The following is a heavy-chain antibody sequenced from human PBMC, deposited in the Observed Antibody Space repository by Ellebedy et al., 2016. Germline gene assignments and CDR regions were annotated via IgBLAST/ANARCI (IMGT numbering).Heavy chain of an antibody. CDR1: GGSFSGYY. J-gene: IGHJ4*02. Sequence: SETLSLTXAVYGGSFSGYYWSWIRQPPGKGLEWIGEINHSGSTNYNPSLKSRVTISVDTSKNQFSLKLTSVTAADTAMYYCARVLPGAMPAIDYWGQGTLVTVSS. CDR3: ARVLPGAMPAIDY. V-gene: IGHV4-34*01. D-gene: IGHD2-2*01. CDR2: INHSGST.